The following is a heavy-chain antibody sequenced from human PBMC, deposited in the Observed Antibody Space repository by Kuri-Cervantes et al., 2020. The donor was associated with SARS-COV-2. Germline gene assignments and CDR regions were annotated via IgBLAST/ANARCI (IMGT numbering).Heavy chain of an antibody. Sequence: GESLKISCVASGFTFSSYWMHWVRQAPGKGLVWVSRLTNDGSDAIFADSVKGRFTISRDNAKNMLYLYMNSLRADDTAVYYCARDRGEDIVVVVAASAYDYWGQGTLVTVSS. J-gene: IGHJ4*02. V-gene: IGHV3-74*01. D-gene: IGHD2-15*01. CDR3: ARDRGEDIVVVVAASAYDY. CDR1: GFTFSSYW. CDR2: LTNDGSDA.